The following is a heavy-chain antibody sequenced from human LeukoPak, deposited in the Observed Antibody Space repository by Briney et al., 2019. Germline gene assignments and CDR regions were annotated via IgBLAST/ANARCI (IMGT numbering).Heavy chain of an antibody. CDR1: GYTFTSYG. Sequence: ASVKVSCKASGYTFTSYGISWVRQAPGQGLEWMGWINPNSVGADYAQNFQGRVTMTRDTSISTAYMTLNRLRSDATAVYYCARGPPEYCSGGSCYSGRNWIDPWGQGTLVTVSS. CDR3: ARGPPEYCSGGSCYSGRNWIDP. V-gene: IGHV1-2*02. J-gene: IGHJ5*02. CDR2: INPNSVGA. D-gene: IGHD2-15*01.